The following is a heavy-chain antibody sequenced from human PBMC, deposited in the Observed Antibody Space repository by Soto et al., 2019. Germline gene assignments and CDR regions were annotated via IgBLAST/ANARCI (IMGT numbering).Heavy chain of an antibody. J-gene: IGHJ5*02. Sequence: SETLSLTCTVSGGSISSGDYYWIWIRQPPGKGLEWIGYIYYSGSTYYNPSLKSRVTISVDTSKNQFSLKLSSVTAADTAVYYFARDRVYYDSSGYANWIWFYPWGQGTLVTVSS. V-gene: IGHV4-30-4*01. D-gene: IGHD3-22*01. CDR3: ARDRVYYDSSGYANWIWFYP. CDR1: GGSISSGDYY. CDR2: IYYSGST.